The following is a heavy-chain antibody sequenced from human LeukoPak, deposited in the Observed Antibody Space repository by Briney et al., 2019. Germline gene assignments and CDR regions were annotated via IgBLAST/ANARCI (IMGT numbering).Heavy chain of an antibody. CDR3: ASQPYYFDSSGYYDY. Sequence: ASVKVSFKASGYTFSGYYMHWVRHAPGQGLEWMGWINPNTGGTNYAQKFQGRFTMTRDTSISTTYMELSRLRSDDTAVYYCASQPYYFDSSGYYDYWGQGTLVTVSS. CDR1: GYTFSGYY. J-gene: IGHJ4*02. D-gene: IGHD3-22*01. CDR2: INPNTGGT. V-gene: IGHV1-2*02.